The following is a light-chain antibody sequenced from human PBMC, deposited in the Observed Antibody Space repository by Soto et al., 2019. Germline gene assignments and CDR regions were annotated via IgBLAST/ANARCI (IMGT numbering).Light chain of an antibody. CDR2: DTS. V-gene: IGKV3-15*01. CDR3: QRYNNWPLT. J-gene: IGKJ4*01. CDR1: QSVNSN. Sequence: ETVMTQSPATLSVSPGERATLSCRASQSVNSNLAWYQHKPGQTPRLLIYDTSARATGVPARFSGSRSGTEFTLTINSLQSEDFAVYYCQRYNNWPLTFGGGTKVEN.